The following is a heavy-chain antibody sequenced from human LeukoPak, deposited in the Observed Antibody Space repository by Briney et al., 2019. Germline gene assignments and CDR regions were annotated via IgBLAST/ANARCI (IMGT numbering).Heavy chain of an antibody. CDR3: ARGHSSSWYLY. Sequence: SETLSLTCAVYGGSFSGYYWSWIRQPPGKGLEWIGEINHSGSTNYNLSLKSRVTISVDTSKNQFSLKLSSVTAADTAVYYCARGHSSSWYLYWGQGTLVTVSS. V-gene: IGHV4-34*01. CDR2: INHSGST. D-gene: IGHD6-13*01. J-gene: IGHJ4*02. CDR1: GGSFSGYY.